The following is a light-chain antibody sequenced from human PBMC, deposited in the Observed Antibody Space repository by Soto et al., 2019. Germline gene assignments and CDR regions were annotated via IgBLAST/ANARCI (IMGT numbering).Light chain of an antibody. V-gene: IGKV1-27*01. Sequence: DIQMTQSPSSLSASVGDRVTITCRASQGFGNNLAWYQQKPGKVPKVLIYATSTLQSGVPSRFSGSGSETDFTLTISSLQPEDVATYYCQKYNSAPWTFGQGTKVEIK. CDR1: QGFGNN. J-gene: IGKJ1*01. CDR3: QKYNSAPWT. CDR2: ATS.